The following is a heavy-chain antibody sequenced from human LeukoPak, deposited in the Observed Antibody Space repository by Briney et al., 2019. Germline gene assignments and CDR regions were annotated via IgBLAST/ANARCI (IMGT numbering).Heavy chain of an antibody. Sequence: SETLSLTCAVSGCSISSSNWWSWVRQPPGKGLEWIGEIYHSGSTNYNPSLKSRVTISVDKSKNQFSLKLSSVTAADTAVYYCAREPGYCSGGSCYSDAFDIWGQGTMVTVSS. V-gene: IGHV4-4*02. J-gene: IGHJ3*02. D-gene: IGHD2-15*01. CDR1: GCSISSSNW. CDR2: IYHSGST. CDR3: AREPGYCSGGSCYSDAFDI.